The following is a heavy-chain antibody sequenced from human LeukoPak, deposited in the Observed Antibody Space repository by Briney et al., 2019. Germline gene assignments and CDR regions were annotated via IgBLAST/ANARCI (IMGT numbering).Heavy chain of an antibody. CDR2: INHSGST. J-gene: IGHJ3*02. V-gene: IGHV4-34*01. CDR1: GGSFSGYY. CDR3: AATIFGVVILADAFDI. D-gene: IGHD3-3*01. Sequence: SETLSLTCAVYGGSFSGYYWSWIRQPPGKGLEWIGEINHSGSTNYNPSLKSRVTISVDTSKNQFSLKLSSVTAADTAVYYCAATIFGVVILADAFDIWGQGTMVTVSS.